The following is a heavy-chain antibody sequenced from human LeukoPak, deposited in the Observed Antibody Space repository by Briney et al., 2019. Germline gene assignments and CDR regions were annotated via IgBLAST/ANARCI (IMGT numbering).Heavy chain of an antibody. Sequence: SQTLSLTCTVSGGSISSGDYYWSWIRQPPGKGLEWIGYIYYSGSTYYNPSLKSRVTISVDTSKNQFSLKLSSVTAADTAVYYCARDADYGIGWFDPWGQGTLVTVSS. CDR2: IYYSGST. D-gene: IGHD4-17*01. V-gene: IGHV4-30-4*01. CDR3: ARDADYGIGWFDP. J-gene: IGHJ5*02. CDR1: GGSISSGDYY.